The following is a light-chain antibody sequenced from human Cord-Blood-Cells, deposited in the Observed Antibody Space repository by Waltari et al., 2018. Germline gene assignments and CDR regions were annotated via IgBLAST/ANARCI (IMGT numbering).Light chain of an antibody. CDR1: QRISSY. CDR2: AAS. CDR3: QQSYSTCT. Sequence: DIQMTQSPSSLSASVGDSVTITCRASQRISSYLNWYQQKPGKAPELLIYAASSLQSGVPSRFSGSGSGTDVTLTISSLQPEDFATYYCQQSYSTCTFGQGTKVEIK. J-gene: IGKJ1*01. V-gene: IGKV1-39*01.